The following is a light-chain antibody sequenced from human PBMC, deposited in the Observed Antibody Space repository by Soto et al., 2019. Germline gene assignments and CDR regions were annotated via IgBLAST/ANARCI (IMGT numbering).Light chain of an antibody. CDR3: QQSYSSPQT. V-gene: IGKV1-39*01. CDR2: AAS. Sequence: DIQMTQSPSSLSASVGDRVTITCRASQSITSYLNWYQQKPGKAHKLLMYAASSLQSGVQSRFSGSGSGTDFTLTIRSLQPEDFATYYCQQSYSSPQTFGQGTKVEIK. J-gene: IGKJ1*01. CDR1: QSITSY.